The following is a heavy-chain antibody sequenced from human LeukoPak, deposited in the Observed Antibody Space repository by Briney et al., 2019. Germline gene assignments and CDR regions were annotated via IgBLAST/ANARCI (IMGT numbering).Heavy chain of an antibody. J-gene: IGHJ4*02. Sequence: SVKVSCKASGGTFSSYAISWVRQAPGQGLEWMGGIIPIFGTANYAQKFQGRVTITADESMSTAYMELSSLRSEDTAVYYCARPVVGARGYFDYWGQGTLVTVSS. CDR2: IIPIFGTA. CDR1: GGTFSSYA. V-gene: IGHV1-69*13. D-gene: IGHD1-26*01. CDR3: ARPVVGARGYFDY.